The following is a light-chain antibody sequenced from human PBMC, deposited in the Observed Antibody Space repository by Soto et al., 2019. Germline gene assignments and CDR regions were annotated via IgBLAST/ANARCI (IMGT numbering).Light chain of an antibody. V-gene: IGKV3-20*01. Sequence: EIVLTQSPGTLSLSPGERATLSCRASQSVSSSYLAWYQQKPGQAPRLIIYGASSRATVIPDMFSGSGSGTHFTRTISRLDHEYFAVYYCQQYCSAPLTFGGGTKLEIK. CDR2: GAS. CDR1: QSVSSSY. J-gene: IGKJ4*01. CDR3: QQYCSAPLT.